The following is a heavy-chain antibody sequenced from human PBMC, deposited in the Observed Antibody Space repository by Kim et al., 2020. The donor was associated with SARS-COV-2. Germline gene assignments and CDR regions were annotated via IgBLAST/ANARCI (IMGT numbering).Heavy chain of an antibody. Sequence: GGSLRLSCAASGFTFSSYSMNWVRQAPGKGLEWVSYISSSSSTIYYADSVKGRFTISRDNAKNSLYLQMNSLRDEDTAVYYCARDPVFIVGGSGSYYNELFFDYWGQGTLVTVSS. CDR2: ISSSSSTI. D-gene: IGHD3-10*01. V-gene: IGHV3-48*02. CDR1: GFTFSSYS. CDR3: ARDPVFIVGGSGSYYNELFFDY. J-gene: IGHJ4*02.